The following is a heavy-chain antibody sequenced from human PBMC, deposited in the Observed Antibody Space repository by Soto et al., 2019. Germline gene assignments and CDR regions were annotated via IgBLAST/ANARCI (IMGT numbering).Heavy chain of an antibody. CDR2: IDWDDDN. Sequence: SGPTLVNPTPTLTLTCTFSGFSLSTSGMCVSWIRQPPGKALEWLALIDWDDDNYYSTSLKTRLTISKDTSKNPVDLTMTNMAPVGTATYYCARTYYPNVGATTFDYWGQGTLVTVSS. CDR1: GFSLSTSGMC. J-gene: IGHJ4*02. V-gene: IGHV2-70*01. D-gene: IGHD1-26*01. CDR3: ARTYYPNVGATTFDY.